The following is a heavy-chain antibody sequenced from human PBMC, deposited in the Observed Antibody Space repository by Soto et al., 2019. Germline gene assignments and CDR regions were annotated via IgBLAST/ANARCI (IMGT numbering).Heavy chain of an antibody. J-gene: IGHJ5*02. CDR1: GGSISSYY. V-gene: IGHV4-59*01. D-gene: IGHD2-15*01. CDR2: IYYSGST. CDR3: ARGASVLGWFDP. Sequence: LSLTCTVSGGSISSYYWSWIRQPPGKGLEWIGYIYYSGSTNYNPSLKSRVTISVDTSKNQFSLKLSSVTAADTAVYYCARGASVLGWFDPWGQGTLVTVSS.